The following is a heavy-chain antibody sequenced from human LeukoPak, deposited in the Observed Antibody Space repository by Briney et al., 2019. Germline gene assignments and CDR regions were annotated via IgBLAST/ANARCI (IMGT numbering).Heavy chain of an antibody. J-gene: IGHJ3*02. Sequence: GESLKISRKGSGYSFTSYWIGWVRQMPGKGLGWMGIIYPGDSDTRYSPSFQGQVTISADKSISTAYLQWSSLKASDTAMYYCARQAAAGHGAFDIWGQGTMVTVSS. V-gene: IGHV5-51*01. CDR2: IYPGDSDT. CDR1: GYSFTSYW. CDR3: ARQAAAGHGAFDI. D-gene: IGHD6-13*01.